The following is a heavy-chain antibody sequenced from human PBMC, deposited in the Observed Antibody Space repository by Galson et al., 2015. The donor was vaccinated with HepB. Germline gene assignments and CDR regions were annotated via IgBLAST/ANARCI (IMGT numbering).Heavy chain of an antibody. D-gene: IGHD6-13*01. CDR3: ARDGTRTTGAAAGWWFDP. CDR1: GYTFTSYG. J-gene: IGHJ5*02. CDR2: ISAYNGNT. V-gene: IGHV1-18*04. Sequence: SVKVSCKASGYTFTSYGISWVRQAPGQGLEWMGWISAYNGNTNYAQKLQGRVTMTTDTSTSTAYMELRSLRSDDTAVYYCARDGTRTTGAAAGWWFDPWGQGTLVTVSS.